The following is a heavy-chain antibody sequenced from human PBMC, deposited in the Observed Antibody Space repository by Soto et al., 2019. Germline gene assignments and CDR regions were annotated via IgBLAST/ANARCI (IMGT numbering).Heavy chain of an antibody. CDR1: GGTFSSYA. J-gene: IGHJ6*02. CDR3: ARNRTTVTKPYYYYGMDV. V-gene: IGHV1-69*01. D-gene: IGHD4-17*01. Sequence: VKVSGKASGGTFSSYAISWVRQAPGQGLERMGGIIPIFGTANYAQKFQGRVTITADESTSTAYMELSSLRSEDTAVYYCARNRTTVTKPYYYYGMDVWGQGTTVTVSS. CDR2: IIPIFGTA.